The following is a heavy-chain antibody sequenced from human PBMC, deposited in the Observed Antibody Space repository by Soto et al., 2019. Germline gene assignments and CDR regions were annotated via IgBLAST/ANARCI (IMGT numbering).Heavy chain of an antibody. Sequence: SETLSLTCTVSGGSISSYYWSWIRQPPGKGLEWIGYIYYSRSTNYNPSLKSRVTISVDTSKNQFSLKLSSVTAADTAVYYCARGGIAAPPGQWLARGYYYYGMDVWGQGTTVTVSS. CDR2: IYYSRST. CDR1: GGSISSYY. V-gene: IGHV4-59*01. J-gene: IGHJ6*02. D-gene: IGHD6-19*01. CDR3: ARGGIAAPPGQWLARGYYYYGMDV.